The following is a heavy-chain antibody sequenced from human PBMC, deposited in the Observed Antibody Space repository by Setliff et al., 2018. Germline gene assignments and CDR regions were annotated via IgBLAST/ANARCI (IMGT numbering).Heavy chain of an antibody. CDR1: GGPFSGAS. V-gene: IGHV4-4*07. D-gene: IGHD3-10*01. J-gene: IGHJ4*02. Sequence: SETLSLTCTVSGGPFSGASIWSWIRQPAGQGLEWIGQIYTSWSTNYNPSLKSRVTISVDTSKNQFSLKLSSVTAADTAVYYCARMSALGEVDYWGQGTLVTVSS. CDR2: IYTSWST. CDR3: ARMSALGEVDY.